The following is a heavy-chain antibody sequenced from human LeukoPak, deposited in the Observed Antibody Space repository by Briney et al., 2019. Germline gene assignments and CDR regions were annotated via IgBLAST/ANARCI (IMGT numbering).Heavy chain of an antibody. V-gene: IGHV4-31*03. CDR1: GVSISSGGYY. D-gene: IGHD1-7*01. CDR3: ARVELQSLIFDY. Sequence: SSETLSLTCTVSGVSISSGGYYWSWIRQHPGKGLEWIGYIYYSGSTYYNPSLKSRVTISVDTSKNQFSLKLSSVTAADTAVYYCARVELQSLIFDYWGQGTLVTVSS. J-gene: IGHJ4*02. CDR2: IYYSGST.